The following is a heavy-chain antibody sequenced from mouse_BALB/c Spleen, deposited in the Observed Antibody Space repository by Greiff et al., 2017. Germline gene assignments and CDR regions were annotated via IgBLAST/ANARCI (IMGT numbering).Heavy chain of an antibody. CDR3: ARSSYDYDGFAY. CDR1: GYTFTSYT. CDR2: INPSSGYT. J-gene: IGHJ3*01. Sequence: VQLQQSGAELARPGASVKMSCKASGYTFTSYTMHWVKQRPGQGLEWIGYINPSSGYTNYNQKFKGKATLTVDKSSSTAYMQLSSLTSEDSAVYYCARSSYDYDGFAYWGQGTLVTVSA. D-gene: IGHD2-4*01. V-gene: IGHV1-4*01.